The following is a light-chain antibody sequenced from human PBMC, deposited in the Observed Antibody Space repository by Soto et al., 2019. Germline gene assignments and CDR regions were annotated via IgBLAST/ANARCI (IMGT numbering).Light chain of an antibody. CDR2: GAS. CDR1: QPLTSTH. CDR3: QDYGTSRT. J-gene: IGKJ4*02. Sequence: ENVVTQSPGSLSLSPGDTATLSCRASQPLTSTHLAWYQQRPGQALRLLIYGASTRATGIPDRFSGSGSGTDFTLTISRLEPEDFAVSYCQDYGTSRTFGEGTKVEIK. V-gene: IGKV3-20*01.